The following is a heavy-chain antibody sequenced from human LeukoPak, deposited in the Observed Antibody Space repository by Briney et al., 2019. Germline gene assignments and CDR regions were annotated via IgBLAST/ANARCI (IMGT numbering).Heavy chain of an antibody. CDR1: GGSFSGYY. CDR3: ARGRTYYYGSGSYFDY. CDR2: INHSGST. Sequence: SEALSLTCAVYGGSFSGYYWSWIRQPPGKGLEWIGEINHSGSTNYNPSLKSRVTISVDTSKNQFSLKLSSVTAADTAVYYCARGRTYYYGSGSYFDYWGQGTLVTVSS. V-gene: IGHV4-34*01. J-gene: IGHJ4*02. D-gene: IGHD3-10*01.